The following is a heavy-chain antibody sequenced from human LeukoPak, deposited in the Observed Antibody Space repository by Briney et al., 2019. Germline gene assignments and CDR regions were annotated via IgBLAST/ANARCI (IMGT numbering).Heavy chain of an antibody. CDR2: IYYSGST. Sequence: PSQTLSLTCPVSGGSISSGGYYWSWIRQHPGKGLEWVGYIYYSGSTYYNPSLKSRVTISVDTSKNWCSLKLSSVTAADTAVYYCARGEGYTLGYAFDIWGQGKMVTVSS. CDR3: ARGEGYTLGYAFDI. J-gene: IGHJ3*02. CDR1: GGSISSGGYY. D-gene: IGHD5-18*01. V-gene: IGHV4-31*03.